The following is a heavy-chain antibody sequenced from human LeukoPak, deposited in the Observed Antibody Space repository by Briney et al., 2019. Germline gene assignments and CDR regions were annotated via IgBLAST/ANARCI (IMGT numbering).Heavy chain of an antibody. V-gene: IGHV4-59*01. D-gene: IGHD4-17*01. Sequence: SETLSLTCTVSGGSISSYYWSWIRQPPGKGLEWIGYIYYSGSTNYNPSLKSRVTISVDTSKNQFSLKLSSVTAADTAVYYCARATHSRRGWFDPWGQGTLVTVSS. CDR2: IYYSGST. CDR1: GGSISSYY. CDR3: ARATHSRRGWFDP. J-gene: IGHJ5*02.